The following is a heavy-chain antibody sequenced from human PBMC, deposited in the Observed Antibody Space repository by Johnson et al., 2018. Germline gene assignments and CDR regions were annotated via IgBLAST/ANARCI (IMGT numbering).Heavy chain of an antibody. Sequence: QVQLVQSGGGVVQPGRSLRLSCAASGFTFTSYGMHLVRQAAGKGLEWVAVISYDGRINYYVDSVKGRFTISRANSKDTLYLQMNSLRTEETAVYYCAKDPQGGYNWDYYNMGGGGKGTTVTVAS. V-gene: IGHV3-30*18. CDR2: ISYDGRIN. CDR3: AKDPQGGYNWDYYNMGG. D-gene: IGHD1-1*01. CDR1: GFTFTSYG. J-gene: IGHJ6*04.